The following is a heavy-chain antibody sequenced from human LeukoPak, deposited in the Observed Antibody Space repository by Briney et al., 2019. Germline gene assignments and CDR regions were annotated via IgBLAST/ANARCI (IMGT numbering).Heavy chain of an antibody. D-gene: IGHD6-19*01. CDR1: GYTFTGYY. CDR3: AREAEDSSGPSYYFDY. V-gene: IGHV1-2*02. CDR2: INPNSGGT. J-gene: IGHJ4*02. Sequence: GASVKVSCKASGYTFTGYYMHWVRQAPGQGLEWMGWINPNSGGTNYAQKFQGRVTMTRDTSISTAYMELSRLRSDDTAVYYCAREAEDSSGPSYYFDYWGQGTLVTVSS.